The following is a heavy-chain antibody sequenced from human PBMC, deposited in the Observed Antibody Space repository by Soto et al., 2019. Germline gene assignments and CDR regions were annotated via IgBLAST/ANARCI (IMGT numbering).Heavy chain of an antibody. J-gene: IGHJ6*02. Sequence: ASVKVSCKASGYTFTTYGITWVRQAPGQGLEWMGWISAYNGNTNNAQKFQGRVTTTTDTSTSTAYMELRSLRSDDTAVYYCARDQRLLTGDYYYGMDVWGQGTTVTVSS. CDR1: GYTFTTYG. CDR3: ARDQRLLTGDYYYGMDV. V-gene: IGHV1-18*01. CDR2: ISAYNGNT. D-gene: IGHD1-26*01.